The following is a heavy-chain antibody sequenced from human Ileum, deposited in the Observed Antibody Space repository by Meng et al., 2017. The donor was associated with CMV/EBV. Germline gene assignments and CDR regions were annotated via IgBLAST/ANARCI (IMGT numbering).Heavy chain of an antibody. V-gene: IGHV1-69*05. D-gene: IGHD4-11*01. CDR2: IIPIFGTA. J-gene: IGHJ4*02. Sequence: ASGGTFSSYAISWVRQAPGQGLEWMGGIIPIFGTANYAQKFQGRVTITTDESTSTAYMELSSLRSEDTAVYYCASGPPLQYEYYFDYWGQGTLVTVSS. CDR3: ASGPPLQYEYYFDY. CDR1: GGTFSSYA.